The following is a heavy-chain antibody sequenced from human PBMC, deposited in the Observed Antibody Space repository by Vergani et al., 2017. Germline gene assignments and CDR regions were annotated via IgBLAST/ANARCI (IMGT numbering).Heavy chain of an antibody. CDR1: RFDFSDYY. V-gene: IGHV3-11*04. CDR3: ARPSAPGDYDALDI. CDR2: ISNSGNTI. Sequence: QGQLVESGGGLVKPGGSLRLSCAASRFDFSDYYMSWIRQAPGKGLEWISYISNSGNTINYADSVKGRFIVSRDNAKKSLYLQMNSLRVEDTAVYYCARPSAPGDYDALDIWGQGTMVTVSS. J-gene: IGHJ3*02. D-gene: IGHD4-17*01.